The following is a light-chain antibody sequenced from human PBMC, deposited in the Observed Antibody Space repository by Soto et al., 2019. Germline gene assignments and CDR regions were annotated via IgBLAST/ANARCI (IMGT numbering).Light chain of an antibody. J-gene: IGLJ3*02. V-gene: IGLV1-40*01. CDR1: SSNIGAGYD. Sequence: QSVLTQPPSVSGAPGQWVTISCTGTSSNIGAGYDVHWYHQQPGTAPKLLIYGDSNRPSGVPDRFSGSKSGTTASLAITGLRADDEADDYYRSYDSSMRGWVFGGGTKLTVL. CDR3: RSYDSSMRGWV. CDR2: GDS.